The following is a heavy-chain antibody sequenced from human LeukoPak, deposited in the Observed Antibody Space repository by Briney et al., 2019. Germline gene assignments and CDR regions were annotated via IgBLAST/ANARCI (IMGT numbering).Heavy chain of an antibody. V-gene: IGHV4-39*07. CDR1: CGSISSSSYY. CDR3: ARLTPSDSSSWYWYFGL. Sequence: SETLSLTCTVSCGSISSSSYYWGWIRQPPGKGLEWIGSMYYSGSTYFNPSLKSRVTISVDTSKNQFSLKLNTVTAADTAVYYCARLTPSDSSSWYWYFGLWGRGTLVTVSS. J-gene: IGHJ2*01. D-gene: IGHD6-13*01. CDR2: MYYSGST.